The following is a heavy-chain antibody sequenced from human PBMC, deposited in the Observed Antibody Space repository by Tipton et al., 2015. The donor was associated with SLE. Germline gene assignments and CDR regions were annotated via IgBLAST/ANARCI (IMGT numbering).Heavy chain of an antibody. CDR2: IYYSGST. D-gene: IGHD2-15*01. CDR1: GYSISSGYY. CDR3: ARDISRYCSGGSCYSRPVYFDY. J-gene: IGHJ4*02. Sequence: TLSLTCTVSGYSISSGYYWGWIRQPPGKGLEWIGYIYYSGSTNYNPSLKSRVTISVDTSKNQFSLKLSSVTAADTAVYYCARDISRYCSGGSCYSRPVYFDYWGQGTLVTVSS. V-gene: IGHV4-61*01.